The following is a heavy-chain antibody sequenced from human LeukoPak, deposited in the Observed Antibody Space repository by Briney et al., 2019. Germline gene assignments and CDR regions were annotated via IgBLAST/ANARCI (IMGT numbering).Heavy chain of an antibody. Sequence: PGGSLRLSCAASGFTFSSYSTNWVRQAPGKGLEWVSSISSSSSYIYYADSVKGRFTISRDNAKNSLFLQMNSLRAEDTALYYCARDRSYGFDYWGQGTLVTVSS. D-gene: IGHD5-18*01. CDR2: ISSSSSYI. CDR3: ARDRSYGFDY. J-gene: IGHJ4*02. V-gene: IGHV3-21*01. CDR1: GFTFSSYS.